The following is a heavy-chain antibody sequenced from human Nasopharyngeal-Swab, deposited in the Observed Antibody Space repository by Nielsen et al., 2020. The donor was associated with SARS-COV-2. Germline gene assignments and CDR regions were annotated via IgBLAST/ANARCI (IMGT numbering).Heavy chain of an antibody. Sequence: ASVKVSCKASGYTFTTYAMHWVRQAPGQRLEWMGWISAVNNSTKYSQNFQGRVTITRDTPARTAYMELSSLRSEDTAVYYCARSPGSYPYFDYWGQGTLVTVSS. J-gene: IGHJ4*02. V-gene: IGHV1-3*01. CDR3: ARSPGSYPYFDY. D-gene: IGHD3-10*01. CDR2: ISAVNNST. CDR1: GYTFTTYA.